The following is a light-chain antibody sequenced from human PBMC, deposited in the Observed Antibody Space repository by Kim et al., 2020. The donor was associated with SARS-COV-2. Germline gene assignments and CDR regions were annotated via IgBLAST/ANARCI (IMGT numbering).Light chain of an antibody. CDR2: YYSDSDK. J-gene: IGLJ1*01. CDR3: MIWPSNAYYV. CDR1: SELKVSSVN. Sequence: TTTLPSELKVSSVNIYCYQQKPGSPPRYLLYYYSDSDKGQGSGVPSRFSGSKDASANTGILLISGLQSEDEADYYCMIWPSNAYYVFGTGTKVTVL. V-gene: IGLV5-37*01.